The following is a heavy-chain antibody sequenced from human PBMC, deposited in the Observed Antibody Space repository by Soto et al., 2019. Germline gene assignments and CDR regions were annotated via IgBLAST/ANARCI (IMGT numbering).Heavy chain of an antibody. CDR3: ARVKEGTVTTFRSNWFDP. CDR2: IIPIFGTA. D-gene: IGHD4-17*01. Sequence: QVQLVQSGAEVKKPGSSVKVSCKASGGTFSSYAISWVRQAPGQGLEWMGGIIPIFGTANYAQKFQGRVTITADESTSTAYMELSSLRSEDTAVYYCARVKEGTVTTFRSNWFDPWGQGTLVTVSS. J-gene: IGHJ5*02. CDR1: GGTFSSYA. V-gene: IGHV1-69*01.